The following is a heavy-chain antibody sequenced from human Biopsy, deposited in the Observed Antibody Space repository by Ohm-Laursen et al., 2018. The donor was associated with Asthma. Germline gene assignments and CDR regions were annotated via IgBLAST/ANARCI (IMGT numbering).Heavy chain of an antibody. V-gene: IGHV3-64D*08. CDR2: IATDGSYK. Sequence: SLRLSCTASGFTFSSSSMHWVRQGPGRGPEYVSFIATDGSYKFYAESVKGRFTVSRDNSKHTLYLHMTGLRADDPGVYYCVKDHSAGYYYFDYWGQGAQVTVSS. CDR1: GFTFSSSS. D-gene: IGHD2-21*01. CDR3: VKDHSAGYYYFDY. J-gene: IGHJ4*02.